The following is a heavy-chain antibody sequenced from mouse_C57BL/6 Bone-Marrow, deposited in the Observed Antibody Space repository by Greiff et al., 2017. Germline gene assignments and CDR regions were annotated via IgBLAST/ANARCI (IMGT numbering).Heavy chain of an antibody. CDR3: TRCPDGYYTWFAY. D-gene: IGHD2-3*01. V-gene: IGHV1-15*01. CDR2: IDPETGGT. CDR1: GYTFTDYE. Sequence: QVQLKQSGAELVRPGASVTLSCKASGYTFTDYEMHWVKQTPVHGLEWIGAIDPETGGTAYNQKFKGKAILTADKSSSTAYMERRSLTAEDSAVYYCTRCPDGYYTWFAYWGQGTLVTVSA. J-gene: IGHJ3*01.